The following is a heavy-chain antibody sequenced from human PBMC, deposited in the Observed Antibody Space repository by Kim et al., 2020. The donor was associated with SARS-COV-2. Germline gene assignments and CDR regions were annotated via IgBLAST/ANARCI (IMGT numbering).Heavy chain of an antibody. V-gene: IGHV3-23*01. J-gene: IGHJ4*02. CDR3: EASDY. Sequence: MSDSGLRTHYADSEKGRFTISRDNSRSTLFLQMNYVRAEDTAIYYCEASDYWGQGSLVTVSS. CDR2: MSDSGLRT.